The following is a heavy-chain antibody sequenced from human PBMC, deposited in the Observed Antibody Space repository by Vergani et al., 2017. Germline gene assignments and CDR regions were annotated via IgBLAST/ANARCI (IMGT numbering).Heavy chain of an antibody. D-gene: IGHD5-18*01. Sequence: QVQLQESGPGLVKPSQTLSLTCNVSGDSITSGRYYWSWLRQSPGRGLEWIGYIHYSDTDFQNPTSTFQTPSLQSRVTFSLDTSKNQFSLRLRSMTAADAAVYYCGRARYGGLLLDSGGQGALVTVPS. CDR2: IHYSDTDFQNPTST. V-gene: IGHV4-30-4*01. CDR1: GDSITSGRYY. J-gene: IGHJ4*02. CDR3: GRARYGGLLLDS.